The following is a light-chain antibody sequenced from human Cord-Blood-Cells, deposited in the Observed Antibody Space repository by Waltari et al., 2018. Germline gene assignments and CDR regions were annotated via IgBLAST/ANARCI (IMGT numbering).Light chain of an antibody. CDR1: SSDVGGYNY. Sequence: QSALTQPASVSGSPGQSITISCTGTSSDVGGYNYVSWYQQHPGKAPKLMIYDVSNRPSGVSNRFSGSKSGNTASLIISGLQAEDEADYYCSSYTSSSTVFGTGTKVTVL. V-gene: IGLV2-14*01. CDR3: SSYTSSSTV. CDR2: DVS. J-gene: IGLJ1*01.